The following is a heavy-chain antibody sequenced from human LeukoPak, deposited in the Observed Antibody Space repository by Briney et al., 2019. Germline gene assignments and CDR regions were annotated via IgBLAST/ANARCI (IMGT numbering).Heavy chain of an antibody. CDR2: INDHGGGT. CDR1: GFTFSNYA. J-gene: IGHJ3*02. CDR3: VKDRTGGRVAFDI. Sequence: GGSLRLSCSAPGFTFSNYAMHWVRQAPGKGLEYVSAINDHGGGTCYADSVKGRFTISRDNSKNTLYLQMSSLRAEDTAVYYCVKDRTGGRVAFDIWGQGTMVTVSS. V-gene: IGHV3-64D*09. D-gene: IGHD1-14*01.